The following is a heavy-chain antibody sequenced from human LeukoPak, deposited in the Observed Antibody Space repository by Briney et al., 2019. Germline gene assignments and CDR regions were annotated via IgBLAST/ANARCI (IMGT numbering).Heavy chain of an antibody. Sequence: GGSLRLSCAASGFTFSSYAMSWVRQAPGKGLEWVSAISGSGGSTYYADSVKGRFTISRDNAKNSLYLQMNSLRAEDTAVYYCAREGSSSSGRYYYYYYMDVWGKGTTVTVSS. J-gene: IGHJ6*03. CDR3: AREGSSSSGRYYYYYYMDV. CDR1: GFTFSSYA. D-gene: IGHD6-6*01. V-gene: IGHV3-23*01. CDR2: ISGSGGST.